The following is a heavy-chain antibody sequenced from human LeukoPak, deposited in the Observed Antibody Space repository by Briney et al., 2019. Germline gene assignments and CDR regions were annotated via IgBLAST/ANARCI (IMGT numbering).Heavy chain of an antibody. Sequence: SGGSLRLSCAASGFTFSNAWMSWVRQAPGKGLEWVGRIKSKTDGGTTDYAAPVKGRFTISRDDSKNTLYLQMNSLKTEDTAVYYCAKGRSGSACWALQIFDNWGQGTLVTVSS. CDR1: GFTFSNAW. D-gene: IGHD2-15*01. J-gene: IGHJ4*02. CDR3: AKGRSGSACWALQIFDN. CDR2: IKSKTDGGTT. V-gene: IGHV3-15*01.